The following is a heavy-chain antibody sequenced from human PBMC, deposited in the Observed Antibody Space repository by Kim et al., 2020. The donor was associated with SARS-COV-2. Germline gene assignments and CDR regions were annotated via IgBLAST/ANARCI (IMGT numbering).Heavy chain of an antibody. CDR1: GGSFSGYY. J-gene: IGHJ4*02. Sequence: SETLSLTCAVYGGSFSGYYWSWIRQPPGKGLEWIGEINHSGSTNYNPSLKSRVTISVDTSKNQFSLKLSSVTAADTAVYYCARGPRRTRFDYWGQGTLVTVSS. CDR2: INHSGST. CDR3: ARGPRRTRFDY. V-gene: IGHV4-34*01.